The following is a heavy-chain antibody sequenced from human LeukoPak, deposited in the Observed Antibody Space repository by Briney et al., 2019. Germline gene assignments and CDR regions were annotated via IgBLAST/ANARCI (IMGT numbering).Heavy chain of an antibody. V-gene: IGHV1-2*02. CDR3: AREVTMIVLVIRPGRFDP. D-gene: IGHD3-22*01. J-gene: IGHJ5*02. CDR2: INPNSGGT. Sequence: ASVKVSCKASGYTFTGSYMHWVRQAPGQGLEWMGWINPNSGGTNYAQKFQGRVTMTRDTSISTAYMELSRLRSDDTAVYYCAREVTMIVLVIRPGRFDPWGQGTLVTVSS. CDR1: GYTFTGSY.